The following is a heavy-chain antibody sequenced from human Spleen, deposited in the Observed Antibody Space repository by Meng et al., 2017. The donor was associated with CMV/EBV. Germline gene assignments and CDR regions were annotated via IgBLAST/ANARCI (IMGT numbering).Heavy chain of an antibody. CDR3: ATDLGVIAGRPGAFDM. Sequence: GGSLRLSCVASGFIFSTKNMHWVRQAPGKGLEWVSSISSSGPHMYNADSVEGRFTISRDNAKNSLYLQMNSVRVDDTAVYYCATDLGVIAGRPGAFDMWGQGTMVTVSS. CDR2: ISSSGPHM. D-gene: IGHD6-6*01. CDR1: GFIFSTKN. V-gene: IGHV3-21*01. J-gene: IGHJ3*02.